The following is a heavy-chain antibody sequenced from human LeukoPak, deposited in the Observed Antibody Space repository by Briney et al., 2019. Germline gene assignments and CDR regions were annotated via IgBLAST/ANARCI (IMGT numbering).Heavy chain of an antibody. CDR1: GGSFTSYY. CDR3: ARESWDTMVRGVIFDL. V-gene: IGHV4-59*01. D-gene: IGHD3-10*01. J-gene: IGHJ4*02. CDR2: LYATGRTHFNPSGTT. Sequence: PAETLSLTCTVSGGSFTSYYWSWIRQPPEKGLEWIGYLYATGRTHFNPSGTTNYNPSLKSRVTISVDTSKNQVSLNVKSVSAADTAVYYCARESWDTMVRGVIFDLWGQGTLVTVSS.